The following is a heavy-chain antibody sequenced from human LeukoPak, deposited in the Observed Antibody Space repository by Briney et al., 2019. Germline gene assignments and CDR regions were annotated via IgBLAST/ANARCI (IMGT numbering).Heavy chain of an antibody. J-gene: IGHJ3*02. D-gene: IGHD5-12*01. CDR2: IWDAEIT. V-gene: IGHV4-59*01. CDR3: ARGLVLATDDAFDI. Sequence: SETLSLTCTVSGGSIRSYFWSWLRQPPGKGLEWIGYIWDAEITDYNPSLKSRVTISLDTSKNHFSLKLRSVTAADTALYFCARGLVLATDDAFDIWGQGTLVTVSS. CDR1: GGSIRSYF.